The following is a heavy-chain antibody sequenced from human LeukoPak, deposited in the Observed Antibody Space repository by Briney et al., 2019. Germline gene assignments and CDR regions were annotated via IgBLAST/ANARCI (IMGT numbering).Heavy chain of an antibody. V-gene: IGHV3-30*02. D-gene: IGHD6-13*01. CDR2: IRFDGGNK. CDR1: GFTFTNFG. Sequence: GGSLRLSCAASGFTFTNFGMHWVRQAPGKGLEWVAFIRFDGGNKYHADSVKGRFTISRDNSKNTLYLQMNSLRADDTALYYCARDWYSSNWYGNSFDYWGQGTLVSVSS. CDR3: ARDWYSSNWYGNSFDY. J-gene: IGHJ4*02.